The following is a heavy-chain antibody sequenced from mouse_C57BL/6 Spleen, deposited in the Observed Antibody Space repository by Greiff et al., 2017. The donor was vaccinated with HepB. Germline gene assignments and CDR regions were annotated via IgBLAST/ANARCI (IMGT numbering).Heavy chain of an antibody. Sequence: VKLMESGAELVRPGTSVKMSCKASGYTFTNYWIGWAKQRPGHGLEWIGDIYPGGGYTNYNEKFKGKATLTADKSSSTAYMQFSSLTSEDSAIYYCARGQSSHAMDYWGQGTSVTVSS. CDR1: GYTFTNYW. CDR2: IYPGGGYT. J-gene: IGHJ4*01. V-gene: IGHV1-63*01. D-gene: IGHD6-1*01. CDR3: ARGQSSHAMDY.